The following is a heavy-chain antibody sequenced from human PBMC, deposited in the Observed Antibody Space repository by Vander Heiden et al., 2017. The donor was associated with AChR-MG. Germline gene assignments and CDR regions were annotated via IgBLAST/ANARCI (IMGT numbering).Heavy chain of an antibody. D-gene: IGHD3-16*02. CDR1: GGTISSGDYY. CDR3: ARARDDYVWGSYRPQTFFI. Sequence: QVRLQESGPGLVKPSQTLSLTCTVSGGTISSGDYYWSWTRQPPGKGPEWIGYIYYSGSTYFNPSLNSRVTISLDTSKNQFSLNLRFVTAADTAVYYCARARDDYVWGSYRPQTFFIWGQGTMVTVSA. J-gene: IGHJ3*02. CDR2: IYYSGST. V-gene: IGHV4-30-4*01.